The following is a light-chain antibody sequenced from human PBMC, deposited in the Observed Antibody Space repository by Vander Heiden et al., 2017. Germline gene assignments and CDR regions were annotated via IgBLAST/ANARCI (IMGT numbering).Light chain of an antibody. CDR3: QQYHNWYT. J-gene: IGKJ2*01. V-gene: IGKV3-15*01. CDR2: GAS. CDR1: QSVSSN. Sequence: ETVMTQSPATLSVSPGERATLSCRASQSVSSNSAWYQQKPGQAPRLLIYGASTRATGVPARFSGSGSGTEFTLTISSLQSEDFEVYYCQQYHNWYTFGQGTKLEIK.